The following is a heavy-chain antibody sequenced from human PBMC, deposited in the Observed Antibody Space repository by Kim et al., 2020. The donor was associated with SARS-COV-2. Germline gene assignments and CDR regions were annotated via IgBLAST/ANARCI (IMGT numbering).Heavy chain of an antibody. CDR2: INHSGST. V-gene: IGHV4-34*01. Sequence: SETLSLTCAVYGGSFSGYYWSWIRQPPGKGLEWIGEINHSGSTNYNPSLKSRVTISVDTSKNQFSLKLSSVTAADTAVYYCASFPLSYSSPVAYWGQGTLVTVSS. D-gene: IGHD6-13*01. CDR3: ASFPLSYSSPVAY. J-gene: IGHJ4*02. CDR1: GGSFSGYY.